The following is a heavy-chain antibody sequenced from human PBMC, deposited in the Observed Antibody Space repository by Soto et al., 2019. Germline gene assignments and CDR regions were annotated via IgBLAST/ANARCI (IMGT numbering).Heavy chain of an antibody. CDR3: ARLDLRGEYFDY. Sequence: QLQLQESGPGLVKPSETLSLTCTVSGDSIVITSFYWGWIRQPPGKGLEWIGNIHYSGDTYYNPSIKSRVTISVDTSKNRFSLRLSSIIAADTAVYYCARLDLRGEYFDYWGQGTLVTVSS. J-gene: IGHJ4*02. CDR2: IHYSGDT. CDR1: GDSIVITSFY. V-gene: IGHV4-39*01. D-gene: IGHD3-16*01.